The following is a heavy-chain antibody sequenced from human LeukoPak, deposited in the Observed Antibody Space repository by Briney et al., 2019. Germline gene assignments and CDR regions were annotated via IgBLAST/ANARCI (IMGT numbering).Heavy chain of an antibody. D-gene: IGHD3-9*01. CDR3: ARRIWDYDILTGLLEDYYYYMDV. V-gene: IGHV1-18*01. CDR1: GYTFTSYG. Sequence: GASVKVSCKASGYTFTSYGISWVRQAPGQGLEWMGWISAYNGNTNYAQKLQGRVTMTTDTSTSTAYMELRSLRSDDTAVYYCARRIWDYDILTGLLEDYYYYMDVWGKGTTVTISS. J-gene: IGHJ6*03. CDR2: ISAYNGNT.